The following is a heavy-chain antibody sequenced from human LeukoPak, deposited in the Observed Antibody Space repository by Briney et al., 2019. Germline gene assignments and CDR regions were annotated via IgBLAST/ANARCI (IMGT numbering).Heavy chain of an antibody. Sequence: PSETLSLTCTVSGYSISSGYYWGWIRQPPGKGLEWIGSIYHSGSTYYNPSLKSRVTISVDTSKNQFSLKLSSVTAADTAVYYCARDSTGDLQDYFDYWGQGTLVTVSS. CDR3: ARDSTGDLQDYFDY. CDR1: GYSISSGYY. J-gene: IGHJ4*02. D-gene: IGHD7-27*01. V-gene: IGHV4-38-2*02. CDR2: IYHSGST.